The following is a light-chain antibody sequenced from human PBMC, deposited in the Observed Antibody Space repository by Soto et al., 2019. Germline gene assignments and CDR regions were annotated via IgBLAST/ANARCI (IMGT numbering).Light chain of an antibody. CDR3: SSYTTSNTRQIV. J-gene: IGLJ1*01. Sequence: QSVLTQPASVSGSPGESSTISCTGTSSDVGGYNYVSWYQQHPGKAPKFMIYDVSSRPSGVSNRFSGSKSGNTASLTISGLQAEDEADYYCSSYTTSNTRQIVFGTGTKVTVL. CDR2: DVS. V-gene: IGLV2-14*01. CDR1: SSDVGGYNY.